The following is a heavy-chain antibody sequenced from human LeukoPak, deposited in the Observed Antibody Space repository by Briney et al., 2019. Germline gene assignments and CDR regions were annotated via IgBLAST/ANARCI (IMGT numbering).Heavy chain of an antibody. Sequence: GGSLRLSCAASGFSFSGHWMDWVRQPPGKGLEWVANIKADGSEKYYVDSVKGRFTISRDDAKRTVDLQMDNLRAEDTAIYYCAYRNNFEYWGQGALVTVSS. CDR3: AYRNNFEY. CDR1: GFSFSGHW. CDR2: IKADGSEK. J-gene: IGHJ4*02. D-gene: IGHD1-26*01. V-gene: IGHV3-7*05.